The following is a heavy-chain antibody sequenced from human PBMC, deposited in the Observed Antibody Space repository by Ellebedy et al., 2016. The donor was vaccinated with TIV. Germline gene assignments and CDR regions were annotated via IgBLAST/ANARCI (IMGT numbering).Heavy chain of an antibody. D-gene: IGHD1-26*01. CDR2: IYHSGST. Sequence: MPSETLSLTCTVSGGSISSDYLSWIRQPPGKGLEWIGYIYHSGSTKYNPSLKSRVTMSVDTSKNQLSLKLTSVTAADTAVYYCARLGVRTARHWGQGTLVTVSS. J-gene: IGHJ4*02. V-gene: IGHV4-59*08. CDR1: GGSISSDY. CDR3: ARLGVRTARH.